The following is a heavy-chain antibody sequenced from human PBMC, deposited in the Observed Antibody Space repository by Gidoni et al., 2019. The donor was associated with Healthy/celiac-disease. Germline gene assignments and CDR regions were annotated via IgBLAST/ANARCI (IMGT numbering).Heavy chain of an antibody. CDR3: AKEPGAVADLMYYFDY. J-gene: IGHJ4*02. V-gene: IGHV3-23*01. CDR2: ISGSGGST. D-gene: IGHD6-19*01. CDR1: GFTFSSYA. Sequence: EVQLLESGGGLVQPGGSLRLSCAASGFTFSSYAMSWVRQAPGKGLEWVSAISGSGGSTYYADSVKGRFTISRDNSKNTLYLQMNSLRAEDTAVYYCAKEPGAVADLMYYFDYWGQGTLVTVSS.